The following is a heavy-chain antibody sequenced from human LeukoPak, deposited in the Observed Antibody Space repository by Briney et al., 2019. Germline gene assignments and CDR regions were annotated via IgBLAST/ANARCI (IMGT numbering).Heavy chain of an antibody. CDR2: ISHDGSAV. CDR3: ARDSYYDFWSGYYYYFDY. D-gene: IGHD3-3*01. CDR1: GFTLSNYG. Sequence: GGSLRLSCAASGFTLSNYGMHWVRQAPGKGPEWVAMISHDGSAVYNGDSVQGRFTISRDNLKNTLYLQMNSLRAEDTAVYYCARDSYYDFWSGYYYYFDYWGQGTLVTVSS. V-gene: IGHV3-30*03. J-gene: IGHJ4*02.